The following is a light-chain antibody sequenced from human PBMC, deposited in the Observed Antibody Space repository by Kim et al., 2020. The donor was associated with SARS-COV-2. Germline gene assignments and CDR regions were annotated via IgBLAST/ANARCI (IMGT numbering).Light chain of an antibody. J-gene: IGLJ3*02. CDR2: ENN. Sequence: KTVTIACTGSSGSIASNYVQWYQRRTGSAPTTVIYENNQRPSGVPDRFSGSIDSSSNSASLTISGLKTEDEADYYCQSYDNNNQVFGGGTQLTVL. CDR3: QSYDNNNQV. V-gene: IGLV6-57*02. CDR1: SGSIASNY.